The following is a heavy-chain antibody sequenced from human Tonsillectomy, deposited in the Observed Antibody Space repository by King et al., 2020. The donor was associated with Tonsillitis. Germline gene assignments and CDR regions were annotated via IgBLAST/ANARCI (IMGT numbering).Heavy chain of an antibody. CDR2: FYSGGST. CDR1: GFTVSSNY. Sequence: VQLVESGGGLVQPGGSLRLSCAASGFTVSSNYMSWVRQAPGKGLEWVSVFYSGGSTYYADSVKGRFTISRDNSKNTLYLQMNSLRAEDTAVYYCARRLFGDSFDYWGQGTLVTVSS. D-gene: IGHD2-15*01. CDR3: ARRLFGDSFDY. V-gene: IGHV3-66*04. J-gene: IGHJ4*02.